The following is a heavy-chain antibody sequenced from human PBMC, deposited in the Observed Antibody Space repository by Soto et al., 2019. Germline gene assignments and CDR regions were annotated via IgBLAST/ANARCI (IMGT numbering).Heavy chain of an antibody. Sequence: GPLSHSCAASEFTVIINYLTWVRQAPGKGLEWFAILYTGTDTVYADSVKGRFTISRDSSKNTFYLQMNSLRAEDTAMYLCARSRYTGTYSGGVLDYWGQGSLVTVSS. CDR2: LYTGTDT. CDR3: ARSRYTGTYSGGVLDY. V-gene: IGHV3-53*01. J-gene: IGHJ4*02. CDR1: EFTVIINY. D-gene: IGHD1-26*01.